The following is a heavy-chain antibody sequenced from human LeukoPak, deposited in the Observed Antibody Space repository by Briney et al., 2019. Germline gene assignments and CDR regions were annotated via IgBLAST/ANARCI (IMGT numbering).Heavy chain of an antibody. D-gene: IGHD3-10*01. CDR3: ARDPEFGSGSPEGFDY. CDR2: ISYDGSNK. J-gene: IGHJ4*02. CDR1: GFTFSSYA. Sequence: GGSLRLSCAASGFTFSSYAMHWVRQAPGKGLEWVAVISYDGSNKYYADSVKGRFTISRDNSKNTLYLQMNSLRAEDTAVYYCARDPEFGSGSPEGFDYWGQGTLVTVSS. V-gene: IGHV3-30-3*01.